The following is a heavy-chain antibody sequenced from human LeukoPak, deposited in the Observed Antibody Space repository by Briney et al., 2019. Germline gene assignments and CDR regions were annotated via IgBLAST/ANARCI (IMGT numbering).Heavy chain of an antibody. CDR2: IYYSGNT. Sequence: SETLSLTCTVSGGSISGDHWNWIRQPPGEGLEWIGYIYYSGNTNYNPSLKSRVTISVDTSKNQFSLKLSSVTAADTAVYYCASPQRTLWFGGYSGLYLDYWGQGTLVTVSS. J-gene: IGHJ4*02. CDR1: GGSISGDH. D-gene: IGHD3-10*01. CDR3: ASPQRTLWFGGYSGLYLDY. V-gene: IGHV4-59*08.